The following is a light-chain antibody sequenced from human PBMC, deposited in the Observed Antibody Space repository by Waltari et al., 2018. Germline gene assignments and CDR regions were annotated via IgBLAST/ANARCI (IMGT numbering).Light chain of an antibody. CDR1: SSNLGSNP. CDR2: SDS. CDR3: ASWDDTLNGYV. Sequence: QSVLTQPPSASGTPGQRVTISCSGSSSNLGSNPVNWYQQLPGTAPKLRIHSDSQRPPGAPARISGSKSGTSASRAISGLQSEDEAQYFCASWDDTLNGYVFGIGTKVTVL. V-gene: IGLV1-44*01. J-gene: IGLJ1*01.